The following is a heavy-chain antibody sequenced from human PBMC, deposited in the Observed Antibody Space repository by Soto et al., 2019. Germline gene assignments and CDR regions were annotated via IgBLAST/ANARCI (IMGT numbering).Heavy chain of an antibody. Sequence: QVQLVQSGGEVKKPGASVKVSCKASGYTFSNFGLSWVRQAPGQGLELMGWISAYNGNTNYAQKHQGRLTMTTDTSTSTAYMELRSLRSDDTAVYYCARDRLGVSVTGGGFDSWGQGTLVTVSS. CDR2: ISAYNGNT. J-gene: IGHJ4*02. CDR3: ARDRLGVSVTGGGFDS. V-gene: IGHV1-18*01. CDR1: GYTFSNFG. D-gene: IGHD2-8*01.